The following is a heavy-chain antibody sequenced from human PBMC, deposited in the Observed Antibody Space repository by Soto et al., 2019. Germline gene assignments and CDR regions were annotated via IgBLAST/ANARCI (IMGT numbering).Heavy chain of an antibody. CDR1: GYTFTSYG. V-gene: IGHV1-18*01. D-gene: IGHD1-26*01. CDR2: ISTYNGNT. CDR3: ARTVGATLAAFDI. Sequence: ASVKVSCKASGYTFTSYGISWGRQAPGQGLEWMGWISTYNGNTDYAQKLQGRVTMTTDTSTSTAYMELRSLRSDDTAVYYCARTVGATLAAFDIWGQGTMVTVSS. J-gene: IGHJ3*02.